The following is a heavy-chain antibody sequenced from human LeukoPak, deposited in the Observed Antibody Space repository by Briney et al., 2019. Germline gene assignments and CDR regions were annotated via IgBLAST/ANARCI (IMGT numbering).Heavy chain of an antibody. J-gene: IGHJ6*02. CDR1: GYSFSSDW. V-gene: IGHV5-51*01. CDR2: IFPIDSET. Sequence: GESLNISCQASGYSFSSDWSAGVRQMPGKGLEWIGIIFPIDSETTYSPAFQGQVTISADKSISTAYLQWSSLKASDTAMYYCTSGCSGGSCSRDAMDVWGQGTMVTVSS. CDR3: TSGCSGGSCSRDAMDV. D-gene: IGHD2-15*01.